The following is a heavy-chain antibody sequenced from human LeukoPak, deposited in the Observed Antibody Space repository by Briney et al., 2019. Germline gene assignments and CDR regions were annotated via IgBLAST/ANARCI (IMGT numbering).Heavy chain of an antibody. CDR1: GFTFTNFA. CDR3: AKNYYDYTGPYSWVFDY. CDR2: ILASGGTT. J-gene: IGHJ4*02. V-gene: IGHV3-23*01. Sequence: GGSLRLSCPASGFTFTNFAMSWVRQAPGKGLEWVSGILASGGTTYYADSVKGRFTSSRDNSKNTLYLQMSSLRAEDTALYYCAKNYYDYTGPYSWVFDYWGQGTLVTVSS. D-gene: IGHD3-22*01.